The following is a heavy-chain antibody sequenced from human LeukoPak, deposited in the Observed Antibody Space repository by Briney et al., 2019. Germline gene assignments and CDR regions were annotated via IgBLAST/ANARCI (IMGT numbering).Heavy chain of an antibody. V-gene: IGHV3-49*04. J-gene: IGHJ4*02. Sequence: GGSLRLSCTASGFTFGNYAMSWVRQAPGKGLEWVGFIRSKAYGGTTEYVASVKGRFTISRDDSKSIAYLQMNSLKTEDTAVYYCTSNYYDSSGYPIAYYFDYWGQGTLVTVSS. CDR2: IRSKAYGGTT. CDR1: GFTFGNYA. CDR3: TSNYYDSSGYPIAYYFDY. D-gene: IGHD3-22*01.